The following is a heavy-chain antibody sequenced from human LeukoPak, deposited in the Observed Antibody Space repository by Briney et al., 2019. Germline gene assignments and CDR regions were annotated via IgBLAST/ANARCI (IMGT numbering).Heavy chain of an antibody. V-gene: IGHV4-59*02. CDR2: IHSTGRT. J-gene: IGHJ4*02. D-gene: IGHD2-21*02. CDR1: GGSDSSQY. CDR3: ARGVTY. Sequence: KPSETLSLTCSVSGGSDSSQYWSWTRQSPGTGLEWIGYIHSTGRTNYNPSLESRVTISVDTSKNQFSLKLTSVTAADTAVYYCARGVTYWGQGILVTVSS.